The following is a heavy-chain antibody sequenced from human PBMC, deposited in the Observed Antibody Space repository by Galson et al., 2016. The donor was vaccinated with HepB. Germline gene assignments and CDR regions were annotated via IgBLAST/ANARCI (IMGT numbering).Heavy chain of an antibody. Sequence: SLRLSCAASGLTFSDFAIHWVRQAPGKGLEYVAGISSNGDTTYFADSVKGRFTISRDNSKNTVYLQLSSLRVDYTAVYYCVKDGYSGSYDYWGQGTLVTVSS. J-gene: IGHJ4*02. CDR1: GLTFSDFA. V-gene: IGHV3-64D*06. CDR3: VKDGYSGSYDY. CDR2: ISSNGDTT. D-gene: IGHD1-26*01.